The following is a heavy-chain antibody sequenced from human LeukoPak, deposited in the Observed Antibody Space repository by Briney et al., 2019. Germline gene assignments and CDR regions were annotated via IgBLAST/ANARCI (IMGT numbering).Heavy chain of an antibody. CDR2: ISSSSSYI. V-gene: IGHV3-21*01. J-gene: IGHJ4*02. D-gene: IGHD5-24*01. CDR3: AREGDGYNSYYFDY. CDR1: GFTFSSYS. Sequence: GGSLRLSCAASGFTFSSYSMNWVRQAPGKGLEWVSSISSSSSYIYYADSVKGRFTISRDNAKNSLYLQMNSLRAEDTAVYYCAREGDGYNSYYFDYWGQGTLVTVSS.